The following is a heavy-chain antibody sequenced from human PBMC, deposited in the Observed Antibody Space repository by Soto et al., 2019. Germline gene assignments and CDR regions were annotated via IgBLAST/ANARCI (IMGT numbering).Heavy chain of an antibody. CDR2: TLYSGSP. CDR3: ARHDYYHRTFDI. D-gene: IGHD3-9*01. V-gene: IGHV4-61*08. Sequence: LSLTCRVSGGSVGTGAYYWSWIRQPPGKGLEWIGYTLYSGSPNYNPSLQSLQSRVTISVDTSGNQFSLRLTSVTAADTALYYCARHDYYHRTFDIWGQGTLVTVSS. CDR1: GGSVGTGAYY. J-gene: IGHJ3*02.